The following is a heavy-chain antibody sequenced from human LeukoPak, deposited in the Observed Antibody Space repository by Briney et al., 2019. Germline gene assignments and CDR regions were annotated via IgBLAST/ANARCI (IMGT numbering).Heavy chain of an antibody. Sequence: PGGSLRLSCAASGFTFSSYGMHWVRQAPGKGLEWVAVIWYDGSNKYYANSVKGRFTISRDNSKNTLSLQTNSLRAEDTAVYYCAKDPALGRFAFQIWGQGTMVTVSS. CDR3: AKDPALGRFAFQI. D-gene: IGHD1-26*01. CDR2: IWYDGSNK. V-gene: IGHV3-33*06. CDR1: GFTFSSYG. J-gene: IGHJ3*02.